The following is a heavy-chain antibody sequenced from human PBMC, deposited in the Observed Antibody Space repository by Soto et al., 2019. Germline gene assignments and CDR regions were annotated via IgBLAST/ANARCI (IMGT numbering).Heavy chain of an antibody. CDR1: GYTLTSYY. Sequence: ASVKVTCEASGYTLTSYYMHWVRQAPGQGLEWMGIINPSGGSTSYAQKFQGRVTTTRDTSTSTVYMELSSLRSEDTAVYYCASVNEFYGMDVWGQGTTVTVSS. CDR3: ASVNEFYGMDV. J-gene: IGHJ6*02. D-gene: IGHD3-10*01. V-gene: IGHV1-46*01. CDR2: INPSGGST.